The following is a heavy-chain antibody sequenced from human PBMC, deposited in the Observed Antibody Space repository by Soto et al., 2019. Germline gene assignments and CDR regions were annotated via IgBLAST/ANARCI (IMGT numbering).Heavy chain of an antibody. CDR2: IIPIFGTA. D-gene: IGHD3-22*01. CDR3: ATLPSGYYYDSSGYDPFDY. V-gene: IGHV1-69*13. CDR1: GGTFSSYA. Sequence: VKVSCKASGGTFSSYAISWVRQAPGQGLEWMGGIIPIFGTANYAQKFQGRVTITADESTSTAYMELSSLRSEDTAVYYCATLPSGYYYDSSGYDPFDYWGQGTLVTVSS. J-gene: IGHJ4*02.